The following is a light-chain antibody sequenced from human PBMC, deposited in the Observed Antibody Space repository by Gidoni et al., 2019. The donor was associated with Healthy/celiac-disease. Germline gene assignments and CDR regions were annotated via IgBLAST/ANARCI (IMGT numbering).Light chain of an antibody. CDR3: SSYAGIQV. CDR1: SSDVGGYNY. CDR2: EVS. J-gene: IGLJ1*01. Sequence: QSALTQPPSASGSPGQSVTISCTGTSSDVGGYNYVSWYQQHPGKAPKLMIYEVSKRPSGVPDRFSGSKSGNTASLTVSGLQAEDEADYYCSSYAGIQVFGTGTKVTV. V-gene: IGLV2-8*01.